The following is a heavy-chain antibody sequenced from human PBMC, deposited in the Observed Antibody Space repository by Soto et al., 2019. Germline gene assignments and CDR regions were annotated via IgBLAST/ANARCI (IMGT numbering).Heavy chain of an antibody. V-gene: IGHV3-30*18. Sequence: VHLVESGGGMVQPGRSLRLSCAASGFTFSNFGMHWVRQAPGKGLEWVAVMSYDGSNEYYGDSVKGRFTISRDSSKNTLFLQMNSLRAEDTAVYYCAKGRHGSSYSAADYWGQGTLVTVSS. D-gene: IGHD6-6*01. J-gene: IGHJ4*02. CDR3: AKGRHGSSYSAADY. CDR2: MSYDGSNE. CDR1: GFTFSNFG.